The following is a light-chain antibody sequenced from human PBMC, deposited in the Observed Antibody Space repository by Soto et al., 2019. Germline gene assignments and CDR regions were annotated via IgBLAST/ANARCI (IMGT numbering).Light chain of an antibody. Sequence: QSVLTQPASVSGSPGQSITISCTGTSSDVGGYNYVSWYQQHPGKAPKLMIYDVSNRPSGVSNRFSGSKSGNTASLTISGLQAEDEADYYCSSYTSRSTHVVFGGGTKHTVL. J-gene: IGLJ2*01. CDR3: SSYTSRSTHVV. CDR1: SSDVGGYNY. V-gene: IGLV2-14*01. CDR2: DVS.